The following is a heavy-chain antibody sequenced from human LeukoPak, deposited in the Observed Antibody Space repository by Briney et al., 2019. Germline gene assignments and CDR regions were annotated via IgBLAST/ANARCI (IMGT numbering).Heavy chain of an antibody. CDR1: GYSISSGYY. D-gene: IGHD6-19*01. V-gene: IGHV4-38-2*01. J-gene: IGHJ2*01. CDR2: IYHSGST. CDR3: ARQDRKWLVSPHLYCYFHL. Sequence: SETLSLTCAVSGYSISSGYYWGWIRQPPGNGLEWIGSIYHSGSTYYNPSLKSRVTISVDTSKNQFSLKLSSVTAADTAVYYYARQDRKWLVSPHLYCYFHLWGRDTLVTVSS.